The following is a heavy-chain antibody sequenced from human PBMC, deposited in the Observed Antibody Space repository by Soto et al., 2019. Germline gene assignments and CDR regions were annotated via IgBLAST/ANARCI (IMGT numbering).Heavy chain of an antibody. CDR1: GGSISSYY. V-gene: IGHV4-59*01. CDR2: IYYSGST. D-gene: IGHD3-16*01. J-gene: IGHJ6*02. Sequence: SETLSLTCTVSGGSISSYYWSWIRQPPGKGLEWIGYIYYSGSTNYNPSLKSRVTISVDTSKNQFSLKLSSVTAADTAVYYCARDSTFGGTYYYGMDVWGQGTTVTVSS. CDR3: ARDSTFGGTYYYGMDV.